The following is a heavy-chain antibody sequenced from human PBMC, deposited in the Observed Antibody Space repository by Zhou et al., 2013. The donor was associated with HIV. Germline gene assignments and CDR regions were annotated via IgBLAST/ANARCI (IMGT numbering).Heavy chain of an antibody. J-gene: IGHJ5*02. CDR3: AIKGTGDRGWFDP. CDR2: IINVFDTV. D-gene: IGHD7-27*01. V-gene: IGHV1-69*05. Sequence: QVHLVQSGAEVKKPGSSVKVSCKSAGGTFRNNIFSWVRQGPGQGLEWMGGIINVFDTVKYAEKFQGRVSMTMDESTGTAYMELSGLKYEDTATYYCAIKGTGDRGWFDPWGQGTLVTVSS. CDR1: GGTFRNNI.